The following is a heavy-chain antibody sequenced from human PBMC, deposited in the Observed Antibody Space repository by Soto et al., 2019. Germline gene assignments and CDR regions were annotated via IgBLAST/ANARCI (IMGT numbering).Heavy chain of an antibody. CDR3: ARIPQIAVAGTRFGYFDL. Sequence: ESGGGVVQPGRSLRLSCAASGFTFSSYGMHWVRQAPGKGLVWVAVIWYDGSNKYYADSVKGRFTISRDNSKNTLYLQMNSLGAEDTAVYYCARIPQIAVAGTRFGYFDLWGRGTLVTVSS. D-gene: IGHD6-19*01. CDR1: GFTFSSYG. J-gene: IGHJ2*01. CDR2: IWYDGSNK. V-gene: IGHV3-33*01.